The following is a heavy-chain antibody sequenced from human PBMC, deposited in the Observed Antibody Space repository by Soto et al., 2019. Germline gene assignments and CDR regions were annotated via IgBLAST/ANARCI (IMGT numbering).Heavy chain of an antibody. Sequence: EVQLVECGGGLVQPGGSLRHSCAASGFTFDTYSMSWVRQAPGKGLEWVSYISSSSSTISYADSVKGRFTVSRDNAKNSLYLQMNSLRPEDTAVYFCARDQKWQLPHFFDYWGQGTLVTVSS. D-gene: IGHD1-26*01. CDR2: ISSSSSTI. CDR3: ARDQKWQLPHFFDY. J-gene: IGHJ4*02. CDR1: GFTFDTYS. V-gene: IGHV3-48*01.